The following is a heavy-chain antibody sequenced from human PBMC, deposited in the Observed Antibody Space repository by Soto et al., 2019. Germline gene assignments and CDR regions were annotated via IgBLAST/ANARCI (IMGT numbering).Heavy chain of an antibody. Sequence: PSETLSLTCTVSGGSISSSSYYWGCIRQPPGKGLEWIGSIYYSGSTYYNPSLKSRVTISVDTSKNQFSLKLSSVTAADTAVYYCAREEYSSSWYRNSGWFDPWGQGTLVTVSS. V-gene: IGHV4-39*02. CDR2: IYYSGST. J-gene: IGHJ5*02. CDR1: GGSISSSSYY. CDR3: AREEYSSSWYRNSGWFDP. D-gene: IGHD6-13*01.